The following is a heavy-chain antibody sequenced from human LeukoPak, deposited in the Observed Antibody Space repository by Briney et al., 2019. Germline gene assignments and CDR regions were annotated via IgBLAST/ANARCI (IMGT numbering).Heavy chain of an antibody. CDR2: ISGSGGST. Sequence: GGPLRLSCAASGFTFSSYAMSWVSQAPGKGLEWVSAISGSGGSTYYADSVKGRFTISRDNSKNTLYLQMNSLRAEDTAVYYCAKDRRGQWLVGYFDYWGQGTLVTVSS. CDR3: AKDRRGQWLVGYFDY. J-gene: IGHJ4*02. D-gene: IGHD6-19*01. V-gene: IGHV3-23*01. CDR1: GFTFSSYA.